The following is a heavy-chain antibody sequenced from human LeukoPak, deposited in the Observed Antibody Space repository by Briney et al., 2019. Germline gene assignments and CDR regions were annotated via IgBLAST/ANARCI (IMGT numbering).Heavy chain of an antibody. Sequence: SVKVSCTASGGTFSSYAISWVRQAPGQGLEWMGGIIPTFGTANYAQKFQGRVTITADESTSTAYMELSSLRSEDTPVYYCASCSSTSCSDAFDIWGQGTMVTVSS. J-gene: IGHJ3*02. CDR1: GGTFSSYA. CDR2: IIPTFGTA. CDR3: ASCSSTSCSDAFDI. V-gene: IGHV1-69*01. D-gene: IGHD2-2*01.